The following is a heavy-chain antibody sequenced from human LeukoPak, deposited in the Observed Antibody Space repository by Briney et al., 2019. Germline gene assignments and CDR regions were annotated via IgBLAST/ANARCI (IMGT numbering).Heavy chain of an antibody. CDR1: GYTFTSYY. J-gene: IGHJ4*02. Sequence: GASVKVSCKASGYTFTSYYMHWVRQAPGQGLEWMGIINPSGGSTSYAQKFQGRVTMTRDTSTSTVYMELSSLRSEDTAVYYCARDLEGDSSGYYLGIDYWGQGTLVTVSS. CDR3: ARDLEGDSSGYYLGIDY. D-gene: IGHD3-22*01. CDR2: INPSGGST. V-gene: IGHV1-46*01.